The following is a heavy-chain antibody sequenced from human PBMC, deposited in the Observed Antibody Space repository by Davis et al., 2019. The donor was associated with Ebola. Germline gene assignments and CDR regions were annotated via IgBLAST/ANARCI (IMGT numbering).Heavy chain of an antibody. CDR2: INTNTGNP. CDR1: GYNFTEYA. D-gene: IGHD5-24*01. Sequence: ASVTVSCLASGYNFTEYAMNWVRQAPGQGLEWMGWINTNTGNPTYAQGFTGRFVFSLDTSVSMAYLQITSLRADDTAIYYCVRDAIDGYNWSHWGQGTLVTVSS. CDR3: VRDAIDGYNWSH. J-gene: IGHJ4*02. V-gene: IGHV7-4-1*04.